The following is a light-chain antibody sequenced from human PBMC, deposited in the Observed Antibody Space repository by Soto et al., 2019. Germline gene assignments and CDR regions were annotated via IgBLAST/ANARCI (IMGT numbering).Light chain of an antibody. J-gene: IGKJ1*01. Sequence: SPPTIFVSIGEGVTPSCRALQGIGDTLAWYQHKPGQAPRLLIYHTSNRATGIPARFSGSGSGTDFTLTSSIQPQDVAVSYCHQHSNCHLVTFGQGTKVAIK. V-gene: IGKV3D-11*01. CDR2: HTS. CDR3: HQHSNCHLVT. CDR1: QGIGDT.